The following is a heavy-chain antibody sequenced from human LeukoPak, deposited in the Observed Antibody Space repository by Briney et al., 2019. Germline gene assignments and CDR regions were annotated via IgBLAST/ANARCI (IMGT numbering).Heavy chain of an antibody. CDR1: GFTFSDYY. Sequence: GGSLRLSCAASGFTFSDYYMSWIRQAPGKGLEGVSYICDSGRTIYYADSVKGRFTTSRDNAKNSVYLQMNNLRAEDTAVYYCARDRLGDYDHSGYYDKWGQGTLVTVSS. V-gene: IGHV3-11*01. CDR3: ARDRLGDYDHSGYYDK. D-gene: IGHD3-22*01. CDR2: ICDSGRTI. J-gene: IGHJ4*02.